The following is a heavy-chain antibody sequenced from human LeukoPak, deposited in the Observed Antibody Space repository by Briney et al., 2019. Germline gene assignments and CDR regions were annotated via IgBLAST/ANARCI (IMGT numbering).Heavy chain of an antibody. CDR3: ARGAWLIGFDP. V-gene: IGHV4-39*01. Sequence: SETLSLTCTVSGGSISSSSYYWGWIRQPPGKGLEWIGSIYYSGSTYYNPSLKSRVTIFVDTSKNQFSLKLSSVTAADTAVYYCARGAWLIGFDPWGQGTLVTVSS. CDR1: GGSISSSSYY. CDR2: IYYSGST. D-gene: IGHD3-9*01. J-gene: IGHJ5*02.